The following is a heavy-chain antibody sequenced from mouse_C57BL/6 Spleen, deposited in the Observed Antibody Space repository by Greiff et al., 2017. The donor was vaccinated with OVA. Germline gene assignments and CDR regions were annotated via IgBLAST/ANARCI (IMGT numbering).Heavy chain of an antibody. J-gene: IGHJ4*01. Sequence: QVQLKESGAELARPGASVKMSCKASGYTFTSYTMHWVKQRPGQGLEWIGYINPSSGYTKYNQKFKDKATLTADKSSSTAYMQLSSLTSEDSAVYYCARSILGSAMDYWGQGTSVTVSS. CDR1: GYTFTSYT. D-gene: IGHD2-3*01. CDR3: ARSILGSAMDY. CDR2: INPSSGYT. V-gene: IGHV1-4*01.